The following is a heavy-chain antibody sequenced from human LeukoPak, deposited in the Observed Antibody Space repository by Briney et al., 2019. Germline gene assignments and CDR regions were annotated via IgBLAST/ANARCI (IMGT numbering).Heavy chain of an antibody. CDR1: GGSISSYY. Sequence: SETLSLTCTVSGGSISSYYWSWIRQPPGKGLEWIGYIYYSGSTNYNPSLKSRVTISVDTSKNQLSLKLSSVTAADTAVYYCARDSGWAFDIWGQGTMVTVSS. D-gene: IGHD3-10*01. CDR3: ARDSGWAFDI. V-gene: IGHV4-59*01. CDR2: IYYSGST. J-gene: IGHJ3*02.